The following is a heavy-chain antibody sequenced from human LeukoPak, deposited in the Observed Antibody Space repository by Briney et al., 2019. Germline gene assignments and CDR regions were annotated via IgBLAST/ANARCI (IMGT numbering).Heavy chain of an antibody. CDR2: FDPEDGET. CDR1: GYTFTSYY. Sequence: GASVKVSCKASGYTFTSYYMHWVRQAPGKGLEWMGGFDPEDGETIYAQKFQGRVTMTEDTSTDTAYMELSSLRSEDTAVYYCATGPITIFGVDNYYYYGMDVWGQGTTVTVSS. CDR3: ATGPITIFGVDNYYYYGMDV. V-gene: IGHV1-24*01. J-gene: IGHJ6*02. D-gene: IGHD3-3*01.